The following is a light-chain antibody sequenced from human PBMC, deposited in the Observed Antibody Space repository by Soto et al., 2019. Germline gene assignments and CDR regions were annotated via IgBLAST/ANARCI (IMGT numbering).Light chain of an antibody. CDR3: SSYSGTNYHYV. CDR1: SSEVGGYNY. V-gene: IGLV2-8*01. Sequence: SALTQPPSPSGSFGQSVTISCTGTSSEVGGYNYVSWYQQHPGKAPQLMIYEVSERPSGVPDRFSGSKSGNTASLTVSGLQADDEADYYCSSYSGTNYHYVFGTGTKVTVL. J-gene: IGLJ1*01. CDR2: EVS.